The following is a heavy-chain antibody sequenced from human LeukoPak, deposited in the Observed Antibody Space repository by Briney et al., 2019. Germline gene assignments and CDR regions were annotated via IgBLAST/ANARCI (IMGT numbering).Heavy chain of an antibody. CDR3: ARISVSGTNSGFDY. Sequence: SVKVSCKASGGTFSSNAISWVRQAPGQGLEWMGRIIPVLPKANYAQKFQGRVTITADESTSTAYMELRSLKSEDTAVYYCARISVSGTNSGFDYWGQGTLVTVSS. D-gene: IGHD4/OR15-4a*01. J-gene: IGHJ4*02. CDR2: IIPVLPKA. V-gene: IGHV1-69*11. CDR1: GGTFSSNA.